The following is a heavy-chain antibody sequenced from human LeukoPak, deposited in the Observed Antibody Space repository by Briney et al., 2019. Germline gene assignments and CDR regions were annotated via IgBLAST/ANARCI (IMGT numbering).Heavy chain of an antibody. CDR1: GYTFTGYY. V-gene: IGHV1-2*02. CDR2: INPNSGGT. Sequence: GASAKVSCKASGYTFTGYYMHWVRQAPGQGLEWMGWINPNSGGTNYAQKFQGRVTMTRDTSITTAYMELSSLTSDDTAIYFCARSAEHCNNGVCFTDYYMDVWGKGTTVTVSS. D-gene: IGHD2-8*01. J-gene: IGHJ6*03. CDR3: ARSAEHCNNGVCFTDYYMDV.